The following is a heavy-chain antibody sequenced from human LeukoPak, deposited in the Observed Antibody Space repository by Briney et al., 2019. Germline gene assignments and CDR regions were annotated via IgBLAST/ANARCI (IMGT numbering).Heavy chain of an antibody. CDR1: GFTFSSYA. CDR3: AKSESGYSYGPHFDY. CDR2: ISYDGSNK. Sequence: GGSLRLSCAASGFTFSSYAMHWVRQAPGKGLEWVAVISYDGSNKYYADSVKGRFTISRDNSKNTLYLQMNSLRAEDTAVYYCAKSESGYSYGPHFDYWGQGTLVTVSS. V-gene: IGHV3-30*04. D-gene: IGHD5-18*01. J-gene: IGHJ4*02.